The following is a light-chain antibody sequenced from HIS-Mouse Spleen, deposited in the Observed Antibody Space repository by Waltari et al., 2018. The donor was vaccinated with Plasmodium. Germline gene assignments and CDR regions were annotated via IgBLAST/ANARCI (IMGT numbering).Light chain of an antibody. CDR3: YSTDSSGNHRV. Sequence: SYELTQPPSVSVSPGQTARITCSGDALPKKYAYWYQKKSGQAPVLAIYEDSKRPSGIPERCSGSSSGTIATLTISGAQVEDEADYYCYSTDSSGNHRVFGGGTKLTVL. CDR2: EDS. V-gene: IGLV3-10*01. CDR1: ALPKKY. J-gene: IGLJ3*02.